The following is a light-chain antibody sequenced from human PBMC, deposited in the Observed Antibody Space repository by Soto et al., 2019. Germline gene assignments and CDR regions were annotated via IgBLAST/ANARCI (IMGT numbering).Light chain of an antibody. CDR3: QQYETFSGT. V-gene: IGKV1-5*01. Sequence: PMTQVPSTLCASVGATVTVTCRASQSVSGWLAWYQQKPGEAPRLLIYDASALPRGVPSRFRGIGSGTKLTINIASLKPDDFETYEGQQYETFSGTFGPGTKVEIK. J-gene: IGKJ1*01. CDR2: DAS. CDR1: QSVSGW.